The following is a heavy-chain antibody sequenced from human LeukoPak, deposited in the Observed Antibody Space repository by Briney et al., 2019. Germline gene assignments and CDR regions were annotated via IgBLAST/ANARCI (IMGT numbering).Heavy chain of an antibody. D-gene: IGHD1-26*01. J-gene: IGHJ3*02. Sequence: ASVKVSCKASGYTVTSYGISWVRQAPGQGLEGMGWISAYNGNTNYAQKLQGRVTMTTDTSTSTAYMELRSLRSDDTAVYYCAIPAVGAHEAFDIWGQGTMVTVSS. CDR2: ISAYNGNT. V-gene: IGHV1-18*01. CDR3: AIPAVGAHEAFDI. CDR1: GYTVTSYG.